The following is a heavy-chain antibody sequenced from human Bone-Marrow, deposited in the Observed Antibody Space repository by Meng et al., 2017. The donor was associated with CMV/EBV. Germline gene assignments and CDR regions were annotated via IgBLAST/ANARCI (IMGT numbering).Heavy chain of an antibody. Sequence: GESLKIPCAASGFTFSSYAMSWVRQAPGKGLEWVSAISGSGGSTYYADSVKGRFTISRDNSKNTLYLQMNSLRAEDTAVYYCAKVPTGGYRGWFDPWGQGTLVTVSS. D-gene: IGHD1-14*01. CDR2: ISGSGGST. CDR1: GFTFSSYA. CDR3: AKVPTGGYRGWFDP. V-gene: IGHV3-23*01. J-gene: IGHJ5*02.